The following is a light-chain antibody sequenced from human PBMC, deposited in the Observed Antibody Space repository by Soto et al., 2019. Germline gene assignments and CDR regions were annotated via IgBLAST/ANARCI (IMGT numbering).Light chain of an antibody. CDR1: QSVSSF. J-gene: IGKJ2*01. V-gene: IGKV3-11*01. CDR3: QQRSNWPPT. CDR2: DAS. Sequence: EIVLTQSPATLSLSPGERATLSCRASQSVSSFLAWYQQKPGQAPRLLIYDASNRATGIPARFSGSGSGTDFTLTISSLEPEDCAGYYCQQRSNWPPTVGQGTKLEIK.